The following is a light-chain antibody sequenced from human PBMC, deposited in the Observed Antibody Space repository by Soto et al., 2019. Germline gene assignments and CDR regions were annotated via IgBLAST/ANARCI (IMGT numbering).Light chain of an antibody. V-gene: IGKV2-30*01. CDR2: KVS. CDR3: MQGKHWPPT. CDR1: QSLVYNDGNTY. J-gene: IGKJ4*01. Sequence: DVVLTQSPLSLPVTLGQPASISCGSTQSLVYNDGNTYLHWYHQTPGQSPRRLIYKVSNRDSGVPDRFSVSGSGRDFTLKISRVEAEDVVVYYCMQGKHWPPTFGGGTKVEIK.